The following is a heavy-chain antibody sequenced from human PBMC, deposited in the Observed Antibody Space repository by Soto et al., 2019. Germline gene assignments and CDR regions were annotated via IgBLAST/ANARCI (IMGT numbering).Heavy chain of an antibody. D-gene: IGHD3-10*01. J-gene: IGHJ6*03. CDR1: GFTFSSYA. V-gene: IGHV3-23*01. CDR3: AKDLKRVRGENYYYYYMDV. CDR2: ISGSGGST. Sequence: GGSLRLSCAASGFTFSSYAMSWVRQAPGKGLEWVSAISGSGGSTYYADSVKGRFTISRDNSKNTLYLQMNSLRAEDTAVYYCAKDLKRVRGENYYYYYMDVWGKGTTVTVSS.